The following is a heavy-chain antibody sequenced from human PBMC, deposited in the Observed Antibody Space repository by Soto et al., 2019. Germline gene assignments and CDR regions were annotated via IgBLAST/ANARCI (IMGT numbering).Heavy chain of an antibody. Sequence: QITLKESGPALVKPTQTLTLTCTFSGFSLTTTGVAVGWIRQPPAKALEWLALIYWDDDKRYSPSLKSRLTITKDPSEHQVVLTMTNMDPVDTATYYCARSGHCRGGSCYTLRWFDPWGQGTLVTVSS. CDR1: GFSLTTTGVA. D-gene: IGHD2-15*01. V-gene: IGHV2-5*02. CDR3: ARSGHCRGGSCYTLRWFDP. J-gene: IGHJ5*02. CDR2: IYWDDDK.